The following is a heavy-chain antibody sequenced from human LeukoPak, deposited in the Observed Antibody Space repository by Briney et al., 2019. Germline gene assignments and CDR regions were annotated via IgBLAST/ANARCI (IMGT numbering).Heavy chain of an antibody. J-gene: IGHJ4*02. D-gene: IGHD3-9*01. Sequence: PGGSLRLSCAASGFTFSSYAMHWVRQAPGKGLEGVAVISYDGSNKYYADSVKGRFTIPRDNSKNTLYLQMNSLTAEDTAVYYCARGATTGYYPYWGQGTLVTVSS. CDR3: ARGATTGYYPY. CDR1: GFTFSSYA. CDR2: ISYDGSNK. V-gene: IGHV3-30*04.